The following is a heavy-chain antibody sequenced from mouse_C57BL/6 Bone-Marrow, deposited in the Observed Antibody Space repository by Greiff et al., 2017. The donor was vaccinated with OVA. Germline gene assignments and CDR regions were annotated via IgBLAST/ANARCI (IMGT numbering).Heavy chain of an antibody. CDR3: ASSYYYGSSYAWFAY. CDR2: IDPSDSYT. CDR1: GYTFTSYW. J-gene: IGHJ3*01. V-gene: IGHV1-50*01. D-gene: IGHD1-1*01. Sequence: QVQLQQPGAELVKPGASVKLSCKASGYTFTSYWMQWVKQRPGQGLEWIGEIDPSDSYTNYNQKFKGKATLTVDTSSSTAYMQLSSLTSEDSAVYYCASSYYYGSSYAWFAYWGQGTLVTVSA.